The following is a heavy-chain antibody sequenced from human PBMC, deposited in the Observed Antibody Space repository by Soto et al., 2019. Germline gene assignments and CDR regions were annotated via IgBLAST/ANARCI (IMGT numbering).Heavy chain of an antibody. D-gene: IGHD3-9*01. V-gene: IGHV3-7*03. J-gene: IGHJ4*02. CDR1: GFTFSSYW. CDR3: ARDQPNYDILTGYYPFSGYFDY. CDR2: IKQDGSEK. Sequence: GGSLRLSCAASGFTFSSYWMSWVRQAPGKGLEWVANIKQDGSEKYYVDSVKGRFTISRDNAKNSLYLQMNSLRAEDTAVYYCARDQPNYDILTGYYPFSGYFDYWGQGTLVTVSS.